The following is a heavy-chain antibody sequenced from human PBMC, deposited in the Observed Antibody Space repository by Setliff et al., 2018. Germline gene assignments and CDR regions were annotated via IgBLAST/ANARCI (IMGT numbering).Heavy chain of an antibody. Sequence: GALRLSCAASGFTFSNAWMSWVRQAPGKGLEWVGRIKSKTDGGTTDYASPVKGRFTISRDDSKNTLYLQMNSLKTEDTAVYYCTTAPLAAASTCWGQGTLVTVSS. V-gene: IGHV3-15*01. CDR1: GFTFSNAW. J-gene: IGHJ4*02. CDR2: IKSKTDGGTT. CDR3: TTAPLAAASTC. D-gene: IGHD6-13*01.